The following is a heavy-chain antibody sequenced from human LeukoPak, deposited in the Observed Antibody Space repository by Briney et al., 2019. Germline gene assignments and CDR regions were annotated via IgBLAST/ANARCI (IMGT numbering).Heavy chain of an antibody. CDR3: ARGSGYYDRVLDY. J-gene: IGHJ4*02. CDR2: ISSSGSYT. D-gene: IGHD3-22*01. V-gene: IGHV3-11*03. CDR1: GFTFSDYY. Sequence: GGSLRLFCAGSGFTFSDYYMSWIRQAPGKGLEWVSYISSSGSYTNYADSVKGRFTISRDNAKNSLYLQMNSLRAEDTAVYFCARGSGYYDRVLDYWGQRDPVTVSS.